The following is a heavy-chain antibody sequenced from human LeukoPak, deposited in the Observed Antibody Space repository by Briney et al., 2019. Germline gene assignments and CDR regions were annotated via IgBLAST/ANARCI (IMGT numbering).Heavy chain of an antibody. D-gene: IGHD2-8*01. CDR1: GGSISSGGYY. CDR2: IYHSGST. J-gene: IGHJ6*03. CDR3: ARDTQYAVAYMDV. Sequence: SQTLSLTCTVSGGSISSGGYYWSWIRQPPGKGLEWIGYIYHSGSTYYNPSLKSRVTISVDRSKNQFSLKLSSVTAAYTAVYYCARDTQYAVAYMDVWGKGTTVTVSS. V-gene: IGHV4-30-2*01.